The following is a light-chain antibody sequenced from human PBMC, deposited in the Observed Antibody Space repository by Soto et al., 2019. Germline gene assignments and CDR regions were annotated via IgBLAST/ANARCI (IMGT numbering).Light chain of an antibody. CDR3: QQYDNWPRT. J-gene: IGKJ1*01. CDR1: QSVSSY. Sequence: EIVLTQSPATLSLSPGERATLSCRASQSVSSYLAWYQQKPGQPPRLLIYDASTRATGIPSRFSGSGSGTEFTLTISSLKSEDFAVYYCQQYDNWPRTFGQGTNVDI. CDR2: DAS. V-gene: IGKV3-15*01.